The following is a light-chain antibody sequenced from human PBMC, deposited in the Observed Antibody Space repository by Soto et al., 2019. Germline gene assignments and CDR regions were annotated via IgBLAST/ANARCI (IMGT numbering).Light chain of an antibody. CDR2: STS. J-gene: IGLJ2*01. V-gene: IGLV7-43*01. CDR1: AGAVTSAYY. CDR3: LLYYGGAQVL. Sequence: QTVVTQEPSLTVSPGGTATLTCASSAGAVTSAYYTNWLQQKPGQAPRALIYSTSEKHSWTPARFSGSLLGGKAALTLSAAQPEDEADYSCLLYYGGAQVLFGGGTKLTVL.